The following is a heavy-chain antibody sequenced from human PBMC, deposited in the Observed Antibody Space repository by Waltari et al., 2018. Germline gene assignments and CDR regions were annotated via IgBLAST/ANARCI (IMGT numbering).Heavy chain of an antibody. D-gene: IGHD3-16*02. Sequence: DSVKGRFTISRDNAKNSLYLPMNSLRAEDTAVYYCSRRYRVYYFDYWGQGTLVTVSS. CDR3: SRRYRVYYFDY. J-gene: IGHJ4*02. V-gene: IGHV3-7*01.